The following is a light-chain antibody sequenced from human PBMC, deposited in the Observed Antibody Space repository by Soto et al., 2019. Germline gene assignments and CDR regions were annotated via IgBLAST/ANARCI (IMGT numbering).Light chain of an antibody. CDR2: GDY. CDR1: SSNIGRNT. CDR3: AAWNDSLHGVV. J-gene: IGLJ2*01. Sequence: QAVVTQPPSASGTPGQRVTISCSGSSSNIGRNTVNWFQQFPGTAPKLLIYGDYQRPSGVPDRFSASKSGTSASLAISGLQSEDEADYYCAAWNDSLHGVVFGGGTKLTVL. V-gene: IGLV1-44*01.